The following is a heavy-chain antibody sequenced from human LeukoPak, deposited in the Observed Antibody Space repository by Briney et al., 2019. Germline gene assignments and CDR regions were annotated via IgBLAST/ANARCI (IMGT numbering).Heavy chain of an antibody. CDR3: ARDNGGDYWYSDI. V-gene: IGHV4-4*07. Sequence: SETLSLTCTVSGASISTYYWSWLRQPAGKGLEWIGRMYNSGSTNYNPSLMSRVTMSVDTSKNQLSLRLSSVTAADTAVYYCARDNGGDYWYSDIWGRGTLVTVSS. CDR1: GASISTYY. D-gene: IGHD2-21*01. CDR2: MYNSGST. J-gene: IGHJ2*01.